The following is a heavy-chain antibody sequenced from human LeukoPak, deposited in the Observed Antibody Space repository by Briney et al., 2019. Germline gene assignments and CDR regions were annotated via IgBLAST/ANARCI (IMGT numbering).Heavy chain of an antibody. CDR1: GFTFSSYA. D-gene: IGHD1-26*01. CDR3: AKVSGSYFGGDY. Sequence: GGSLRLSCAASGFTFSSYAMSWVRQAPGKGLEWVSAISGSGGSTYYADSVKGRFTISRDNSKDTLYLQMNSLRAEDTAVYYCAKVSGSYFGGDYWGQGTLVTVSS. CDR2: ISGSGGST. V-gene: IGHV3-23*01. J-gene: IGHJ4*02.